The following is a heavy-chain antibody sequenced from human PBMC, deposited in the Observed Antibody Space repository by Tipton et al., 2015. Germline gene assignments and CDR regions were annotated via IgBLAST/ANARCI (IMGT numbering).Heavy chain of an antibody. Sequence: TLSLTCAVYGGSFSGYYWSWIRQPPGKGLEWIGNIYYSGSTKYNPSLKSRVTISVDTSKNQFSLKLSSVTAADTAVYYCARLRETYGSDSDNWFDPWGQGTLVTVSS. CDR3: ARLRETYGSDSDNWFDP. D-gene: IGHD3-10*01. CDR2: IYYSGST. J-gene: IGHJ5*02. V-gene: IGHV4-59*01. CDR1: GGSFSGYY.